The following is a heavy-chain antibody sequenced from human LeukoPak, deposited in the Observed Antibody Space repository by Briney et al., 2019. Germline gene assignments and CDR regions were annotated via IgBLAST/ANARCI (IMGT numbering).Heavy chain of an antibody. CDR3: AKDPTSGWLTYYFDY. CDR2: ISWNSGSI. J-gene: IGHJ4*02. V-gene: IGHV3-9*01. CDR1: VFTFDDYA. D-gene: IGHD6-19*01. Sequence: GGSLRLSPAASVFTFDDYAMHWVRQAPGKGREGVSGISWNSGSIGYADSVKGRFTISRDNAKNSLYLQMNSLRAEDTALYYCAKDPTSGWLTYYFDYWGQGTLVTVSS.